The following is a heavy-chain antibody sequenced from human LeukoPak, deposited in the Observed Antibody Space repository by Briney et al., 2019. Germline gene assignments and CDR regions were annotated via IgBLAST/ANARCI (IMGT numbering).Heavy chain of an antibody. CDR2: ISSSSSYI. J-gene: IGHJ4*02. CDR3: ALDCSGGSCYVAY. Sequence: GGSLRLSCAASGFTFSSYWMNWARQAPGKGLEWVSSISSSSSYIYYADSVKGRFTISRDNAKNSLYLQMNSLRAEDTAVYYCALDCSGGSCYVAYWGQGTLVTVSS. D-gene: IGHD2-15*01. CDR1: GFTFSSYW. V-gene: IGHV3-21*01.